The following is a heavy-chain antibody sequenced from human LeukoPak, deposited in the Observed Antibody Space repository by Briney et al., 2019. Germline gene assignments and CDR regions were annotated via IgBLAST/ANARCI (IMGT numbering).Heavy chain of an antibody. J-gene: IGHJ3*02. CDR1: GGSISSGGYY. V-gene: IGHV4-31*03. CDR2: IYYSGST. CDR3: AAVPNANAWYWDDAFDI. Sequence: PSQTLSLTCTVSGGSISSGGYYWSWIRQHPGKGLEWIVYIYYSGSTYYNPSLKSRVTISVDTSKNQFSLKLSSVTAADTAVYYCAAVPNANAWYWDDAFDIWGQGAMVTVSS. D-gene: IGHD2-8*02.